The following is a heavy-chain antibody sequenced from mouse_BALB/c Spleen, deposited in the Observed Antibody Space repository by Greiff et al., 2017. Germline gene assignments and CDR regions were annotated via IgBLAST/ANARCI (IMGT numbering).Heavy chain of an antibody. CDR1: GFSLTSYG. D-gene: IGHD4-1*01. CDR3: ARKGGTGYYFDY. CDR2: IWSGGST. J-gene: IGHJ2*01. V-gene: IGHV2-2*02. Sequence: VKLVESGPGLVQPSQSLSITCTVSGFSLTSYGVHWVRQSPGKGLEWLGVIWSGGSTDYNAAFISRLSISKDNSKSQVFFKMNSLQANDTAIYYCARKGGTGYYFDYWGQGTTLTVSS.